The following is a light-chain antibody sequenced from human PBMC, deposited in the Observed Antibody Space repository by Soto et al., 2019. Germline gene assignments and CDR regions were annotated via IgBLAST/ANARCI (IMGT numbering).Light chain of an antibody. V-gene: IGLV1-47*01. CDR2: RNN. CDR3: AAWDDSLSGYAV. Sequence: QSVLTQPPLASGTPGQRVTISCSGSSSNIGSNYVYWYQQLPGTAPKLLIYRNNQRPSGVPDRFSGSKSGTSASLAISGLRSEDEADYYCAAWDDSLSGYAVFGGGTQLTVL. CDR1: SSNIGSNY. J-gene: IGLJ7*01.